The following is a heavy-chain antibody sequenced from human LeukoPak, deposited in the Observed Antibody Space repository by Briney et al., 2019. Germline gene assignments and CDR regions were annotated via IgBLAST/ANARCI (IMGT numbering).Heavy chain of an antibody. V-gene: IGHV3-48*01. Sequence: GGSLRLSCAASGFTFSSYSMNWVRQAPGKGLEWVSYISSSSSTIYYADSVKGRFTISRDNAENSLFLQMNSLRAEDTAVYYCARGDCNGGSCYLSLTTVDYWGQGTLVTVSS. J-gene: IGHJ4*02. CDR1: GFTFSSYS. CDR2: ISSSSSTI. CDR3: ARGDCNGGSCYLSLTTVDY. D-gene: IGHD2-15*01.